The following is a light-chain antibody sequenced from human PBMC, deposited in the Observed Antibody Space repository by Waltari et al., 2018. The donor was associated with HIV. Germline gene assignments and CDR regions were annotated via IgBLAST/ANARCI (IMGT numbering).Light chain of an antibody. J-gene: IGLJ3*02. Sequence: QAVLTQPSSLSASPGASASLTCTLRSGINVGTSTINWYQPQPGSPPQYLLRYKSDSDKQYGSGVPSRFSGSKDASANAVILLISGLQSEDEADYYCMIWYSSAGVFGGGTKLTVL. V-gene: IGLV5-45*02. CDR3: MIWYSSAGV. CDR1: SGINVGTST. CDR2: YKSDSDK.